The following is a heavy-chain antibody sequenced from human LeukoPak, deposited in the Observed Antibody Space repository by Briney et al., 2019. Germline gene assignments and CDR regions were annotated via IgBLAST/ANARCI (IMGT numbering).Heavy chain of an antibody. CDR3: ARDSSSWYFYYYYYYMDV. CDR1: GFTFSSYW. Sequence: GGSLRLSCAASGFTFSSYWMSWVRQAPGKGLEWVANIKQDGSEKYYVDSVKGRFTISRDNAKNSLYLQMNSLRAEDTAVYYCARDSSSWYFYYYYYYMDVWSKGTTVTVSS. V-gene: IGHV3-7*01. CDR2: IKQDGSEK. D-gene: IGHD6-13*01. J-gene: IGHJ6*03.